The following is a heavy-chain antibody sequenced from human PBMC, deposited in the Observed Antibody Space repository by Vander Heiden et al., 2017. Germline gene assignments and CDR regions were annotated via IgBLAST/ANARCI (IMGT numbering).Heavy chain of an antibody. CDR1: CFTFDDYA. CDR3: AKGDSSGWSYFDY. D-gene: IGHD6-19*01. Sequence: EVQLVEAGVGLSQPGRYLGLSCAASCFTFDDYAMHWVRQAPGKGLEWVSGIRWNSGDIGYADSVKGRFTISRDNAKNSLYLQMNSLRAEDTALYYCAKGDSSGWSYFDYWGQGTLVTVSS. J-gene: IGHJ4*02. CDR2: IRWNSGDI. V-gene: IGHV3-9*01.